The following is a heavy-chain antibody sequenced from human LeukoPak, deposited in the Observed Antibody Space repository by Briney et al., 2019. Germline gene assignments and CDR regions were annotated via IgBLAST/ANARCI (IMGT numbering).Heavy chain of an antibody. CDR2: INPGGST. D-gene: IGHD2-2*01. Sequence: SETLSLTCAVFGGSFSGYYLSWIRQPPGKGLEWIGEINPGGSTDYNPSLKSRVTISVDTSKNQFSLKLSSVTAADTAVYYCARVVPAAMIFGYWGQGTLVTVSS. V-gene: IGHV4-34*01. CDR1: GGSFSGYY. CDR3: ARVVPAAMIFGY. J-gene: IGHJ4*02.